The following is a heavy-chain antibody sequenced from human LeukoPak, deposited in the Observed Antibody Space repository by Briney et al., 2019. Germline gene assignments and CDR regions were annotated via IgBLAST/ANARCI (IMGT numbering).Heavy chain of an antibody. CDR1: GYTFTSYY. J-gene: IGHJ3*02. D-gene: IGHD1-26*01. V-gene: IGHV1-46*01. CDR2: INPSGGST. Sequence: ASVKVSCKASGYTFTSYYMHWVRQAPGQGLEWVGIINPSGGSTSYAQKFQGRVTMTRDTSTSTVYMELSSLRSEDTAVYYCASSSGSYSIAGEDAFDIWGQGTMVTVSS. CDR3: ASSSGSYSIAGEDAFDI.